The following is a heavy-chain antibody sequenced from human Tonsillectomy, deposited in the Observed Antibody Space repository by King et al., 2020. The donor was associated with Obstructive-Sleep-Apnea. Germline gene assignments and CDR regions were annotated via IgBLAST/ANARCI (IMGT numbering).Heavy chain of an antibody. J-gene: IGHJ4*02. CDR3: ATRLGGSARYFDY. CDR1: GFTFSSYG. Sequence: VQLVESGGGVVQPGRSLRLSCASSGFTFSSYGMHWVRQAPGKGLEWVAFIRYDGSNKYYADSVKGRFTISRDNSKNTLYLQMNSLRAEDTAVYYCATRLGGSARYFDYWGQGTLVTVSS. D-gene: IGHD3-10*01. V-gene: IGHV3-30*02. CDR2: IRYDGSNK.